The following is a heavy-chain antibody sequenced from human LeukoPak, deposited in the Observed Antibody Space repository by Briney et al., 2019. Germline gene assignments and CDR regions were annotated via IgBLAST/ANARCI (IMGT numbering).Heavy chain of an antibody. V-gene: IGHV1-58*02. CDR1: GFTLTSSA. D-gene: IGHD6-19*01. J-gene: IGHJ3*02. CDR3: AAEYSSGWSAFDI. Sequence: ASVNVSCKASGFTLTSSAMQWVRQARGQRLEWIGWIVVGSGNTNYAQKFQERVTITRDMSTSTAYMELSSLRSEDTAVYYCAAEYSSGWSAFDIWGQGTMVTVSS. CDR2: IVVGSGNT.